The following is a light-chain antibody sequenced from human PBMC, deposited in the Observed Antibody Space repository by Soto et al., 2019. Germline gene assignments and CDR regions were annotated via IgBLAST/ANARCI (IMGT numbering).Light chain of an antibody. CDR1: QSISTY. J-gene: IGKJ1*01. Sequence: DIQMTDTPSSLSASVVDSGTITCLASQSISTYLNLYQQKPGKAPTLLIYSASSFQSVVPSRFSGSGSGTDLTLTIRRLESEDSAVHYCQQHGTKFGHGHMV. CDR3: QQHGTK. CDR2: SAS. V-gene: IGKV1-39*01.